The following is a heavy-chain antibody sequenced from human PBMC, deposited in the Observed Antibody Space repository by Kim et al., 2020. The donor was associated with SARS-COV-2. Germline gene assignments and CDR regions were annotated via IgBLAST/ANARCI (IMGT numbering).Heavy chain of an antibody. V-gene: IGHV3-9*01. Sequence: GGSLRLSCAASGFTFDDYAMHWVRQAPGKGLEWVSGISWNSGSIGYADSVKGRFTISRDNAKNSLYLQMNSLRAEDTALYYCAKGAVVVTGDWFDPWGQG. CDR3: AKGAVVVTGDWFDP. CDR2: ISWNSGSI. D-gene: IGHD2-21*02. J-gene: IGHJ5*02. CDR1: GFTFDDYA.